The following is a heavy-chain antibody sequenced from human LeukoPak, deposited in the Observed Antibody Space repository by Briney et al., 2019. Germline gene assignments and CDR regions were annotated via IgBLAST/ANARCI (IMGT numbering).Heavy chain of an antibody. CDR3: ARGGIQVSGIDEFDY. J-gene: IGHJ4*02. CDR1: GFTFIDYD. CDR2: IGIHGDT. Sequence: PWGSLRLSCAASGFTFIDYDMHWVRQDIGKGLEWVSAIGIHGDTPYSGSVKVRFTISRENAESSLYLQMNSLRAEDTVVYYCARGGIQVSGIDEFDYWGQGTLVTVSS. D-gene: IGHD6-19*01. V-gene: IGHV3-13*01.